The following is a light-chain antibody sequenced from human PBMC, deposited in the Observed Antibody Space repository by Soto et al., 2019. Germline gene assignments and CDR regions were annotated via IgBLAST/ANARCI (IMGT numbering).Light chain of an antibody. CDR2: EGT. CDR3: SSYAGSGTHVV. Sequence: QSALTQPASVSGSPGQSNPISCTGTTSDVGSYNLVSWYQQHPGKVPQLMIYEGTKRPSGVSNRFSGSQSGNTASLTISGRQAEDEADYYCSSYAGSGTHVVFGGGTKLTVL. V-gene: IGLV2-23*01. CDR1: TSDVGSYNL. J-gene: IGLJ2*01.